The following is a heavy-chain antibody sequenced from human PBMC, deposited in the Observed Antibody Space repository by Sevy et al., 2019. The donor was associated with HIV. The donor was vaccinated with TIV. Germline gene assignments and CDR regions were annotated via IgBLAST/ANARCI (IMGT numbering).Heavy chain of an antibody. CDR3: AKDLTERYSTSSGDFDY. Sequence: GGSLRLSCAASGFTFNVYGMHWVRQAPGKGLQWVAFTRYYGSTKYYADSVKGRFTISRDNSKNNLYLQMNSLRVEDTAMYYCAKDLTERYSTSSGDFDYWGQGSLVTVSS. J-gene: IGHJ4*02. V-gene: IGHV3-30*02. D-gene: IGHD6-6*01. CDR2: TRYYGSTK. CDR1: GFTFNVYG.